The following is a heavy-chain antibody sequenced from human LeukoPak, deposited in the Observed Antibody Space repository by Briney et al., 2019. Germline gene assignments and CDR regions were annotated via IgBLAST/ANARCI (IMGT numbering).Heavy chain of an antibody. V-gene: IGHV1-2*02. D-gene: IGHD3-3*01. CDR2: INPNSGGT. J-gene: IGHJ5*02. Sequence: GASVKVSCKASGYTFTGYYMHWVRQAPGQGLEWMGWINPNSGGTNYAQKFQGRVTMTRDTSISTAYMELSRLRSDDTAVYYCARGQTVLRFLEWLRSDWFDPWGQGTLVTVSS. CDR3: ARGQTVLRFLEWLRSDWFDP. CDR1: GYTFTGYY.